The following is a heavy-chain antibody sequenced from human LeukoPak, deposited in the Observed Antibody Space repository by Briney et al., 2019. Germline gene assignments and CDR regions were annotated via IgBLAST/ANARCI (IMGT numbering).Heavy chain of an antibody. CDR1: GFTFSNYA. V-gene: IGHV3-23*01. CDR3: AKDLYSGSYAAFDI. J-gene: IGHJ3*02. CDR2: ISGSGGST. D-gene: IGHD1-26*01. Sequence: GGSLRLFCAASGFTFSNYAMSWVRQAPGKGLEWVSDISGSGGSTYYADSVKGRFTSSRDNSKDTLYLQMDSLRADDTAVYYCAKDLYSGSYAAFDIWGQGTMVTVSS.